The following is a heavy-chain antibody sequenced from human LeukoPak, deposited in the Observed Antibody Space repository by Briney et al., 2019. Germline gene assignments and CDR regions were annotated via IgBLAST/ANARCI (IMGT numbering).Heavy chain of an antibody. Sequence: GSLRLSCAASGFTFSNYNMIWVRQAPGKGLEWVSGLSGSGRATYYAHSVKGRFTISRENSKNTMFLQMHSLRVDDTAVYYCARQRVMLTGTGGTWIDPWGQGTLVTVSS. J-gene: IGHJ5*02. V-gene: IGHV3-23*01. CDR3: ARQRVMLTGTGGTWIDP. CDR2: LSGSGRAT. D-gene: IGHD1/OR15-1a*01. CDR1: GFTFSNYN.